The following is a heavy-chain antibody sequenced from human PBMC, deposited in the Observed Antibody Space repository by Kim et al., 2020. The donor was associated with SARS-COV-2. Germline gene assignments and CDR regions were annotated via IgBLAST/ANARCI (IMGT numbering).Heavy chain of an antibody. CDR2: NE. Sequence: NEYYADSVKGRFTISRDNFKNTLYLQMNTLRAEDTALYYCAREGDTSGLDVWGQGTTVTVSS. V-gene: IGHV3-30*03. CDR3: AREGDTSGLDV. D-gene: IGHD3-16*01. J-gene: IGHJ6*02.